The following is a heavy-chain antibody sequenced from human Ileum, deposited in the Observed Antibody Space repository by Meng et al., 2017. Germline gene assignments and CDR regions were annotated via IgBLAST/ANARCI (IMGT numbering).Heavy chain of an antibody. D-gene: IGHD6-19*01. J-gene: IGHJ4*02. CDR2: TYSRSKWFT. CDR1: GDSVSTNSGS. CDR3: ARSGSGWSLDY. V-gene: IGHV6-1*01. Sequence: QMQQSAPGLVKPSQTLSPTCCISGDSVSTNSGSWNLIRQSPSRVLWLLGRTYSRSKWFTDYAVSVKSRITINPDTSTNQFSLQLNSVTPEDTAVYYCARSGSGWSLDYWGQGTLVTVSS.